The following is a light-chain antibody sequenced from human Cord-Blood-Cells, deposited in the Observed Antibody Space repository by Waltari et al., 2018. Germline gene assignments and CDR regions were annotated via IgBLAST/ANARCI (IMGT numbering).Light chain of an antibody. J-gene: IGLJ2*01. V-gene: IGLV1-44*01. CDR1: SSHIGSNT. Sequence: QSVLPQPPSASGTPGPRVTISRSGSSSHIGSNTVNWYQQLPGTAPKLLIYSNNQRPSGVPDRFSGSKSGTSASLAISGLQSEDEADYYCAAWDDSLNGVVFGGGTKLTVL. CDR2: SNN. CDR3: AAWDDSLNGVV.